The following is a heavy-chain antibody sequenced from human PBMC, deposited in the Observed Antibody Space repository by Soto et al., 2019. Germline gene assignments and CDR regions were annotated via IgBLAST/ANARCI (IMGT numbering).Heavy chain of an antibody. Sequence: GGSLRLSCAASGFTFSSYWMSWVRQAPGKGLEWVANIKQDGSEKYYVDSVKGRFTISRDNAKNSLYLQMNSLRAEDTAVYYCARDPPNFDSSGYTEYFQHWGQGTLVTVSS. D-gene: IGHD3-22*01. V-gene: IGHV3-7*01. CDR1: GFTFSSYW. J-gene: IGHJ1*01. CDR3: ARDPPNFDSSGYTEYFQH. CDR2: IKQDGSEK.